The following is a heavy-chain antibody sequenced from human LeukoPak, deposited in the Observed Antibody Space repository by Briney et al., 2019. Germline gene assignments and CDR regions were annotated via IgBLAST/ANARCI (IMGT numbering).Heavy chain of an antibody. CDR3: ARGAGYSSGWYHI. CDR1: GYTFTSYA. D-gene: IGHD6-19*01. Sequence: ATVNVTCKASGYTFTSYAMHWVRQPPGQGLEWMGWINAGNGNTKYSQKFQGRVTITRDTSASTAYMELSSLRSEDTAVYYCARGAGYSSGWYHIWGQGTMVTVSS. CDR2: INAGNGNT. V-gene: IGHV1-3*01. J-gene: IGHJ3*02.